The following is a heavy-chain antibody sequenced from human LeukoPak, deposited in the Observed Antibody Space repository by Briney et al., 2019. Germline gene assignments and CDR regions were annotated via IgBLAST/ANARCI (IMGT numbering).Heavy chain of an antibody. J-gene: IGHJ4*02. Sequence: ASVKVSCKASGGTFGSYDINWVRQATGQGLEWMGWMNPNSGNTGYAQKFQGRVTITRNTSISTAYMELSSLRSEDTAVYYCARSYDFWSGYPDYWGQGILVTVSS. D-gene: IGHD3-3*01. CDR1: GGTFGSYD. CDR3: ARSYDFWSGYPDY. CDR2: MNPNSGNT. V-gene: IGHV1-8*03.